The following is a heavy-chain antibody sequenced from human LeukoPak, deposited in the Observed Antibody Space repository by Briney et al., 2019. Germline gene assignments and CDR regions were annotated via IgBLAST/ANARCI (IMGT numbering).Heavy chain of an antibody. D-gene: IGHD3-10*01. CDR3: ARWARGVGFDP. V-gene: IGHV4-59*01. J-gene: IGHJ5*02. CDR1: DGSISSYY. Sequence: PSETLSLTCTVPDGSISSYYWSWIRQPPGKGLEWIGYIYYSGSTNYNPSLKSRVTISVDTSKNQFSLKLSSVPAADTAVYYCARWARGVGFDPWGQGTLVTVSS. CDR2: IYYSGST.